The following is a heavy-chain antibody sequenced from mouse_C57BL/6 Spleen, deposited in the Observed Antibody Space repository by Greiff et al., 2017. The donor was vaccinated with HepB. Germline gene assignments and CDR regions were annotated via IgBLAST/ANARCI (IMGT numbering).Heavy chain of an antibody. J-gene: IGHJ3*01. Sequence: VKLQQPGAELVKPGASVKLSCKASGYTFTSYWMQWVKQRPGQGLEWIGEIDPSDSYTNYNQKFKGKATLTVDTSSSTAYMQLSSLTSEDSAVYYCARRKDYGSSYWFAYWGQGTLVTVSA. V-gene: IGHV1-50*01. CDR3: ARRKDYGSSYWFAY. D-gene: IGHD1-1*01. CDR1: GYTFTSYW. CDR2: IDPSDSYT.